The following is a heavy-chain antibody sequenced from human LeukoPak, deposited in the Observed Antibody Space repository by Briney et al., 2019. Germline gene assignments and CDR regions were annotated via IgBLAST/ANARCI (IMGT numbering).Heavy chain of an antibody. CDR2: IWYDGSNE. V-gene: IGHV3-33*01. J-gene: IGHJ4*02. CDR1: GFSFSSYG. CDR3: ARSKQQLAFFDY. Sequence: GRSLRLSCAASGFSFSSYGMHWVRQAPGKGPEWVAVIWYDGSNEYYGDSVKGRFTISRDNSKNTLYLQMNSLRAEDTAVYYCARSKQQLAFFDYWGQGTLVTVSS. D-gene: IGHD6-13*01.